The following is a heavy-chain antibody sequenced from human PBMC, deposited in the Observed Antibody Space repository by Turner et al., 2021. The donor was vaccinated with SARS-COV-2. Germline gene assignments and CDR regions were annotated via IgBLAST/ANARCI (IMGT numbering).Heavy chain of an antibody. D-gene: IGHD1-26*01. Sequence: QLQLPESGPGLVKPSETLSLTCPVSGGSISSSSYYWGWIRQPPGKGLEWIGSIYYSGSTYYNPSLKSRVTISVDTSKNQFSLKLSSVTAADTAVYYCAGEVVVLTTTHYGMDVWGQGTTVTVSS. V-gene: IGHV4-39*01. J-gene: IGHJ6*02. CDR1: GGSISSSSYY. CDR2: IYYSGST. CDR3: AGEVVVLTTTHYGMDV.